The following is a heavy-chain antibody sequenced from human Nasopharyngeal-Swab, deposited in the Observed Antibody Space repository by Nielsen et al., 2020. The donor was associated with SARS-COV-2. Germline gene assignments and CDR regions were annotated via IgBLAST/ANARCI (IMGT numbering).Heavy chain of an antibody. Sequence: GESLKISCAASGFTFSSYGMHWVRQAPGKGLEWVAVISYDGSNKYYADSVKGRFTISRDNSKNTLYLQMNSLGAEDTAVYYCAKGPYYYYYMDVWGKGTTVTVSS. CDR3: AKGPYYYYYMDV. CDR1: GFTFSSYG. V-gene: IGHV3-30*18. CDR2: ISYDGSNK. J-gene: IGHJ6*03.